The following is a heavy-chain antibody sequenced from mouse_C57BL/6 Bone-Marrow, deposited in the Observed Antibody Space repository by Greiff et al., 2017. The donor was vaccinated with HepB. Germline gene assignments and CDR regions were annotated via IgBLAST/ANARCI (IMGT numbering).Heavy chain of an antibody. Sequence: VQLQQSGPELVKPGASVKIPCKASGYTFTDYNMDWVKQSHGKSLEWIGDINPNNGGTIYNQKFKGKATLTVDKSSSTAYMELNSLTSEDSAVYYCARDPYYGSSPLFDYWGQGTTLTVSS. J-gene: IGHJ2*01. CDR3: ARDPYYGSSPLFDY. CDR1: GYTFTDYN. V-gene: IGHV1-18*01. CDR2: INPNNGGT. D-gene: IGHD1-1*01.